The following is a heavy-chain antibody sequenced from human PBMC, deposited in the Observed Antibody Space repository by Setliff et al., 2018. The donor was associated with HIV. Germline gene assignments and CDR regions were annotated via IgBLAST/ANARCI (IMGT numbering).Heavy chain of an antibody. Sequence: PGESLKISCVVSGFTFDDYGMSWVRQTPGAGLEWLSDINWSGSTTGYADSVKGRFTISRDNSKNTLYLQLNSLRPEDTALYYCASARIPTGGTSTSFDFWGQGALVTVSS. CDR2: INWSGSTT. J-gene: IGHJ4*02. V-gene: IGHV3-20*04. CDR1: GFTFDDYG. CDR3: ASARIPTGGTSTSFDF. D-gene: IGHD1-1*01.